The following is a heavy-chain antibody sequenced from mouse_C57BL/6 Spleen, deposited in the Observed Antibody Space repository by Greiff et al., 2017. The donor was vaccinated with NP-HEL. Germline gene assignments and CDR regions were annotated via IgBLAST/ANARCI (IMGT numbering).Heavy chain of an antibody. Sequence: VQLQQSGPVLVKPGASVKMSCKASGYTFTDYYMNWVKQSHGKSLEWIGVINPYNGGTSYNQKFKGKATLTVDKSSSTAYMELNSLTSEDSAVYYSARRYYGSSYFDYWGKGTTLTVSS. CDR2: INPYNGGT. D-gene: IGHD1-1*01. V-gene: IGHV1-19*01. J-gene: IGHJ2*01. CDR1: GYTFTDYY. CDR3: ARRYYGSSYFDY.